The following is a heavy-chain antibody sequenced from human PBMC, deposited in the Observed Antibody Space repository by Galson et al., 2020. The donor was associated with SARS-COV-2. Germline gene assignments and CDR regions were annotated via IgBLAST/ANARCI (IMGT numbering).Heavy chain of an antibody. CDR3: AIGYCSGGSCYNDY. D-gene: IGHD2-15*01. Sequence: SETLSLTCTVSGGSVSSGTYYWSWIRQHPGKGREWSGYISYSGSTYYNPSLKSRVTISVDTSKNQFSLKLSSVTAADTAVYYCAIGYCSGGSCYNDYWGQGTLVTVSS. J-gene: IGHJ4*02. CDR1: GGSVSSGTYY. V-gene: IGHV4-31*03. CDR2: ISYSGST.